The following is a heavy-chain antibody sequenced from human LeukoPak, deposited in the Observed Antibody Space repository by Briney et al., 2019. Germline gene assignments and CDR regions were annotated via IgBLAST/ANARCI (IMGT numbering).Heavy chain of an antibody. D-gene: IGHD3-10*01. V-gene: IGHV1-18*01. J-gene: IGHJ4*02. CDR2: ISAYNGNT. Sequence: GASVKVSCKASGYTFTSYGISWVRQAPGQGLEWMGWISAYNGNTNYAQKLQGIVTITTDTSTSTAYMELRSLRSDDTAVYYCAREAYYYGSGRRGDYWGQGTLVTVSS. CDR3: AREAYYYGSGRRGDY. CDR1: GYTFTSYG.